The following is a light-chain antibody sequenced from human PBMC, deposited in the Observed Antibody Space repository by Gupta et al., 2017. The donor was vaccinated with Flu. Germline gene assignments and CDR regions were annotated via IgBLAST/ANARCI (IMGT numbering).Light chain of an antibody. CDR1: QSVSGSF. V-gene: IGKV3-20*01. CDR2: GAS. J-gene: IGKJ1*01. Sequence: ERATLSCRASQSVSGSFLAWYQQKPGQTPRLLIFGASSRATGIPDRFSGSGSGTDFTLTISRLEPEDFAVYYCQQYGSSPRTFGQGTKVEI. CDR3: QQYGSSPRT.